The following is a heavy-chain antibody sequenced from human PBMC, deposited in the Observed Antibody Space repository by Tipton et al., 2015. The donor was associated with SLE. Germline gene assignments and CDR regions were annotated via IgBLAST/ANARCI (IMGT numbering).Heavy chain of an antibody. CDR3: ARDFLWFGERGAFDI. V-gene: IGHV4-34*01. CDR2: INHSGST. CDR1: GGSFSGYY. Sequence: TLSLTCAVYGGSFSGYYWSWIRQPPGKGLEWIGEINHSGSTNYNPSLKSRVTISVDTSKNQFSLKLSSVTAADTAAYYCARDFLWFGERGAFDIWGQGTMVTVSS. D-gene: IGHD3-10*01. J-gene: IGHJ3*02.